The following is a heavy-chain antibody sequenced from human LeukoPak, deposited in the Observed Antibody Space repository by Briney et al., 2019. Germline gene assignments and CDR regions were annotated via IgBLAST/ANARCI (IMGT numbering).Heavy chain of an antibody. CDR1: GLTLTSYG. V-gene: IGHV3-33*01. CDR3: ARDKPPPYYYDSSGIFDY. CDR2: IWYDGGNK. D-gene: IGHD3-22*01. Sequence: GRSLRPSCAASGLTLTSYGTHCVRQAPSKGLEWEAVIWYDGGNKYYEDSVKGRFTISRDNSKNTMYLKMNSLRAEDTAVYYCARDKPPPYYYDSSGIFDYWGQGTLVTVSS. J-gene: IGHJ4*02.